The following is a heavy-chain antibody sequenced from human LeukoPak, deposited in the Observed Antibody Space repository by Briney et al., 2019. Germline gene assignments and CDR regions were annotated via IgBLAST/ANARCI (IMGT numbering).Heavy chain of an antibody. CDR2: IKQDGSEK. CDR3: ARDLRFLPTIGTTAFGY. CDR1: GFTFSRYW. V-gene: IGHV3-7*01. D-gene: IGHD1-1*01. J-gene: IGHJ4*02. Sequence: GGSLRLSCAASGFTFSRYWMTWVRQAPGKGLEWVANIKQDGSEKYYVDSVKGRFTISRDNAKNSLYLQMNSLRAEDTAVYYCARDLRFLPTIGTTAFGYWGQGTLVTVSS.